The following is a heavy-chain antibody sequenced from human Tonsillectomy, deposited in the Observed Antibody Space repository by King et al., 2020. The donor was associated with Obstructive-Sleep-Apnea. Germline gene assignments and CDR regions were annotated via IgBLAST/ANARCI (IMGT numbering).Heavy chain of an antibody. CDR2: ISYDGNNI. Sequence: VQLVESGGGVVQPGRSLRLSCAASGFTFSSYTMHWVRQAPGKGLEWVAIISYDGNNIYYADSVKGRFTISRDYSKNTLYLQMHSLTAEDTAVYYCARGLPITLAGIDAEYFQHWGQGTLVTVSS. CDR3: ARGLPITLAGIDAEYFQH. V-gene: IGHV3-30-3*01. J-gene: IGHJ1*01. D-gene: IGHD6-19*01. CDR1: GFTFSSYT.